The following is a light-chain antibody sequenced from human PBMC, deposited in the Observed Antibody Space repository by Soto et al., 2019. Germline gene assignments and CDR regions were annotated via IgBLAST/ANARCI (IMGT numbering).Light chain of an antibody. V-gene: IGKV3-11*01. CDR1: PSVTNY. CDR2: GAF. Sequence: DIVLTQSPATLSLSPGERYTRSGMASPSVTNYLAWYQQKPGQPPRLLIYGAFNRAAGIPARFSGSGSGTDFTLTISSLEPEDSAVYYCQQRNIWPPVTFGQGTRLDIK. J-gene: IGKJ5*01. CDR3: QQRNIWPPVT.